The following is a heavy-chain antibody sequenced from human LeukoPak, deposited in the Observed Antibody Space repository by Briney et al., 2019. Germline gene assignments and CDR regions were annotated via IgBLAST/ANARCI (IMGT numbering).Heavy chain of an antibody. D-gene: IGHD6-13*01. CDR2: INHSGST. Sequence: SETLSLTCAVYGGSFSGYYWSWIRQPPGKGLEWIGEINHSGSTNYNPSLKSRVTISVDTSKNQFSLKLSSVTAADTAVYYCASRNGYSSSWSLPFWFDPWGQGTLVTVSS. CDR1: GGSFSGYY. J-gene: IGHJ5*02. CDR3: ASRNGYSSSWSLPFWFDP. V-gene: IGHV4-34*01.